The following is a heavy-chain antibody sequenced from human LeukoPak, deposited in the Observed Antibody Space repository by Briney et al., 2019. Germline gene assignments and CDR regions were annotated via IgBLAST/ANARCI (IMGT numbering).Heavy chain of an antibody. CDR2: IYTSGGT. D-gene: IGHD6-19*01. J-gene: IGHJ4*02. CDR1: GGSISNYY. Sequence: PSETLSLTCTVSGGSISNYYWTWIRQPAGKGLEWIGRIYTSGGTNYNPSLKSRVTMSVDTSKNQFSLKLSSVTAADTAMYYCARAAEYSSGCYLFDYWGQGILVTVSA. V-gene: IGHV4-4*07. CDR3: ARAAEYSSGCYLFDY.